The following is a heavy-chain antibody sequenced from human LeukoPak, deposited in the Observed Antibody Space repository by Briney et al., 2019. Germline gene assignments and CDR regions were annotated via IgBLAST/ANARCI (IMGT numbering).Heavy chain of an antibody. CDR2: IYYRGNT. J-gene: IGHJ4*02. D-gene: IGHD1-1*01. Sequence: SEALSLTCTVSGGSISSSPYYWAWIRQPPGRGLEWIGSIYYRGNTYHNPSLKSRVTISVDTSKNQFSLSVISVTAADTAVYFCARPTTGPATQGYDSWGQGILVTVAS. CDR3: ARPTTGPATQGYDS. V-gene: IGHV4-39*01. CDR1: GGSISSSPYY.